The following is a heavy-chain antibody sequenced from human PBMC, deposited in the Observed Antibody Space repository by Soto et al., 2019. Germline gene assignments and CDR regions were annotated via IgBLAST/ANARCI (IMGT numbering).Heavy chain of an antibody. CDR2: IYPGDSDA. CDR1: GYTFSTYW. D-gene: IGHD3-16*01. CDR3: ARDGDVNTGFGKDY. V-gene: IGHV5-51*01. Sequence: GESLKISCKGSGYTFSTYWIGWVRQVPGKGLEWMGIIYPGDSDARYSPSFQGQVTISADKSLTTAYMQWTSLGAEDTAMYYCARDGDVNTGFGKDYWGQGTLVTVSS. J-gene: IGHJ4*02.